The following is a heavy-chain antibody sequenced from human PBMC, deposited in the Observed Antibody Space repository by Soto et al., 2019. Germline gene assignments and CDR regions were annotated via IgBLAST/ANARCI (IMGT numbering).Heavy chain of an antibody. CDR2: ISYDGSNK. CDR1: GFTFSSYA. J-gene: IGHJ4*02. CDR3: ARAGCSGGSCCYFDY. V-gene: IGHV3-30*04. Sequence: GGSLRLSCAASGFTFSSYAMHWVRQAPGKGLEWVAVISYDGSNKYYADSVKGRFTISRDNSKNTLYLQMNSLRAEDTAVYYCARAGCSGGSCCYFDYWGQGTLVTVSS. D-gene: IGHD2-15*01.